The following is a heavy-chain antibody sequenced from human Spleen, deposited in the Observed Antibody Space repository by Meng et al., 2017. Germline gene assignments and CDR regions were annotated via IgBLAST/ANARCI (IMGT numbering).Heavy chain of an antibody. J-gene: IGHJ4*02. CDR3: ARNDFWSGYFDY. D-gene: IGHD3-3*01. CDR1: GGSVSSGSYY. CDR2: IYYSGST. V-gene: IGHV4-61*01. Sequence: QGQRQESGPGLVGPSGHLSLTCTVSGGSVSSGSYYWGWIRQPPGKGLEWIGYIYYSGSTNYNPSLKSRVTISVDTSKNQFSLKLSSVTAADTAVYYCARNDFWSGYFDYWGQGTLVTVSS.